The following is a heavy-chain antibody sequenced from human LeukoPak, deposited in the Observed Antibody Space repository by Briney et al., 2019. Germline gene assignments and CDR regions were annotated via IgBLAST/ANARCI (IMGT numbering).Heavy chain of an antibody. CDR1: GGSISSGDYY. CDR2: IYYSGST. V-gene: IGHV4-30-4*01. Sequence: PSQTLSLTCTVSGGSISSGDYYWSWIRQPPGKGLEWIGYIYYSGSTYYSPSLKSRVTISVDTSKNQFSLKLSSVTAADTAVYYCARDVWFGGYCAFDIWGQGTMVTVSS. CDR3: ARDVWFGGYCAFDI. J-gene: IGHJ3*02. D-gene: IGHD3-10*01.